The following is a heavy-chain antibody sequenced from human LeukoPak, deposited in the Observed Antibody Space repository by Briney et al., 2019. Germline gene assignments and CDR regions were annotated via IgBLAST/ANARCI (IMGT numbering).Heavy chain of an antibody. D-gene: IGHD3/OR15-3a*01. J-gene: IGHJ4*02. Sequence: PSETLSLTCAVYGGSFSGYYWSWIRQPPGKGLEWIGEINHSGSTNYNPSLKSRVTISVDTSKNQFSLKLSSVTAADTAVYYCARGWTISRWGQGTLVTVSS. CDR1: GGSFSGYY. CDR2: INHSGST. CDR3: ARGWTISR. V-gene: IGHV4-34*01.